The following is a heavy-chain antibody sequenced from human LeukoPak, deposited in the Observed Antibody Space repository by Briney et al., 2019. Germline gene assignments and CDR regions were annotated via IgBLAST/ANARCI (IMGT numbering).Heavy chain of an antibody. CDR1: GGSISSGGYY. J-gene: IGHJ4*02. CDR2: IYYSGST. CDR3: ARARRPTYYFDY. V-gene: IGHV4-31*03. Sequence: PSETLSLTCTVSGGSISSGGYYWCWIRQHPGKGLEWIGYIYYSGSTYYNPSLKSRVTISVDTSKNQFSLKLSSVTAADTAVYYCARARRPTYYFDYWGQGTLVTVSS.